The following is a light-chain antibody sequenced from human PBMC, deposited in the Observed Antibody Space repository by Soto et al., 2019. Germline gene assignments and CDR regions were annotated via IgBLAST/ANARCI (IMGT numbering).Light chain of an antibody. J-gene: IGLJ7*01. CDR1: SSNIGNNY. Sequence: QSVLTQPPSVSAAPGQKVTISCSGSSSNIGNNYVSWYQQLPGTAPKLPIYENNKRPSGIPDRFSGSKSGTSATLGITGLQTGDEADYYCGTWDSSLSAPRVFGGGTQLTVL. CDR2: ENN. CDR3: GTWDSSLSAPRV. V-gene: IGLV1-51*02.